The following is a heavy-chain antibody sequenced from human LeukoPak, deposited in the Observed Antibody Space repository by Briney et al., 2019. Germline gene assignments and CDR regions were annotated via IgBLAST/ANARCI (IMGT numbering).Heavy chain of an antibody. J-gene: IGHJ4*02. CDR1: GFTFSSYA. Sequence: GGSLRLSCAASGFTFSSYAMHWVRQAPGKGLEYVSGISSNGGSTYYANSVKGRFTISRDNSKNTLYLQMGSLRAEDMDVYYCAREYSSSSVDYWGQGTLVTVSS. V-gene: IGHV3-64*01. D-gene: IGHD6-6*01. CDR2: ISSNGGST. CDR3: AREYSSSSVDY.